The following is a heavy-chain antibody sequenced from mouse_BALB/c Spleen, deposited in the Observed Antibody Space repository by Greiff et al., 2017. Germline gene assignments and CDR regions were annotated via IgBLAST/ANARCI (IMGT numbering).Heavy chain of an antibody. J-gene: IGHJ3*01. V-gene: IGHV1-14*01. D-gene: IGHD1-2*01. Sequence: EVKLMESGPELVKPGASVKMSCKASGYTFTSYVMHWVKQKPGQGLEWIGYINPYNDGTKYNEKFKGKATLTSDKSSSTAYMELSSLTSEDSAVYYCARSRITTATFAYWGQGTLVTVSA. CDR1: GYTFTSYV. CDR3: ARSRITTATFAY. CDR2: INPYNDGT.